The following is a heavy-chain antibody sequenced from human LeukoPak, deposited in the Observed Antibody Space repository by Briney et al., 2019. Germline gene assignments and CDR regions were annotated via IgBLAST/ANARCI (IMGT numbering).Heavy chain of an antibody. V-gene: IGHV3-23*01. CDR1: GFTFSSYS. D-gene: IGHD2/OR15-2a*01. J-gene: IGHJ1*01. Sequence: QAGGSLRLSCAASGFTFSSYSMNWVRQAPGKGLEWVSGISGSGGSTYYADSVKGRFTISRDNSKNTLYLQMNSLRAEDTALYYCAKGFYDTTFHHWGQGTLVTVSS. CDR2: ISGSGGST. CDR3: AKGFYDTTFHH.